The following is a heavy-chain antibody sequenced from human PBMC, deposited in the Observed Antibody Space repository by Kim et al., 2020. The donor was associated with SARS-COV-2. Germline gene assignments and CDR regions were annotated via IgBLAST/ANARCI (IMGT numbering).Heavy chain of an antibody. CDR3: AREDVDVAMVFDF. Sequence: GGSLRLSCAASGFPFSAYEMNWVRQAPGKGLEWLSYISSDGTTQDYADSVKGRFIISRDDAKNSLYLDMNSLRAEDTAVYYCAREDVDVAMVFDFWGQGTLVTVSS. D-gene: IGHD5-18*01. J-gene: IGHJ4*02. CDR1: GFPFSAYE. CDR2: ISSDGTTQ. V-gene: IGHV3-48*03.